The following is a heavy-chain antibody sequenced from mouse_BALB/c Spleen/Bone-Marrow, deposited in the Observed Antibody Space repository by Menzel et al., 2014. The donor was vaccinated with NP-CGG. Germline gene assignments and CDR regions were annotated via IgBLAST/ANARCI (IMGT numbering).Heavy chain of an antibody. J-gene: IGHJ4*01. CDR1: GYTFTGYW. Sequence: VKLMESGAELARPGASVKLSCKASGYTFTGYWMQWIKQRPGQGLEWIGAIYPGDGDTRYTQKFKGKATLTADKYSSTAYMQLSSLASEDSAVYYCARGKYEGAMDYWGQGTSVTVSS. D-gene: IGHD2-14*01. CDR3: ARGKYEGAMDY. CDR2: IYPGDGDT. V-gene: IGHV1-87*01.